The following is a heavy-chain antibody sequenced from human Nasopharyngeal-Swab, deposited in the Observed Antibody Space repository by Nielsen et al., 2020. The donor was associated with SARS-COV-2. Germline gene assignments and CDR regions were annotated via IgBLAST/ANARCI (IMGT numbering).Heavy chain of an antibody. V-gene: IGHV3-48*02. J-gene: IGHJ4*02. CDR2: ISSSSSTI. CDR1: GFPFISYS. Sequence: GGSLRLSFAPSGFPFISYSMNWVRRAPGKGLEWVSYISSSSSTIYYADSVKGRFTITRDNAKNSLYLQMNSLRDEDTAVYSCARDERGYLDYWGQGTLVTVSS. CDR3: ARDERGYLDY.